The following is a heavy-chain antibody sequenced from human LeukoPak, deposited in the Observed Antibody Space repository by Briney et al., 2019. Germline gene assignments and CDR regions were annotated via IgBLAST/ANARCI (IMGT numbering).Heavy chain of an antibody. CDR1: GFTLRDYY. Sequence: EGSLRLSCVSYGFTLRDYYISWVRQAPGKGLEWLSDISGTGTTTHSADSVTGRFTISRDNAKNSLYLQMNSLRAEDTAVYYCARDEGTPSTWGQGTLVTVSS. CDR2: ISGTGTTT. D-gene: IGHD1-14*01. CDR3: ARDEGTPST. V-gene: IGHV3-11*04. J-gene: IGHJ5*02.